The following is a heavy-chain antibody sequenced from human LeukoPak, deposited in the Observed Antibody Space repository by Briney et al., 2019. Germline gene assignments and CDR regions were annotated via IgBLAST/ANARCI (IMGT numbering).Heavy chain of an antibody. CDR3: TSRGFRLPLDAFDV. CDR2: IYSNGDT. D-gene: IGHD5-24*01. Sequence: PSETLSLTCTVSGGPITRSAYYWVRVRQSPGRGLECLGSIYSNGDTYYNPSFESRVTIAIETSKNQFSLKMTSVTAADTAAYYCTSRGFRLPLDAFDVWGQGTRVAVSS. V-gene: IGHV4-39*01. J-gene: IGHJ3*01. CDR1: GGPITRSAYY.